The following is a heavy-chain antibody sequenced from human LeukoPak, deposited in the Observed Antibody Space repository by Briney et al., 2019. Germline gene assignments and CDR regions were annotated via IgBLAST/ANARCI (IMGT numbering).Heavy chain of an antibody. CDR2: IYYSGST. CDR1: GGSISSYY. CDR3: ARVVVGATYYFGY. V-gene: IGHV4-59*01. Sequence: KASETLSLTCTVSGGSISSYYWSWIRQPPGKGLGWIGYIYYSGSTNYNPSLKSRVTISVDTSKNQFSLKLSSVTAADTAVYYCARVVVGATYYFGYWGQGTLVTVSS. D-gene: IGHD1-26*01. J-gene: IGHJ4*02.